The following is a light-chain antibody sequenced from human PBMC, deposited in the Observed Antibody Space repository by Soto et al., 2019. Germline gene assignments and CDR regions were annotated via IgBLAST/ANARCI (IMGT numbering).Light chain of an antibody. CDR3: QSYAPNLRGV. CDR1: SSNIGAGYD. CDR2: ANN. Sequence: QSVLTQPPSVSGAPGQRVTISCTGSSSNIGAGYDVHWYQQFPGTAPKLLIYANNNRPSGVPDRSSASKSGTSASLAITGLQADDEADYYCQSYAPNLRGVLGTGTKLTVL. V-gene: IGLV1-40*01. J-gene: IGLJ1*01.